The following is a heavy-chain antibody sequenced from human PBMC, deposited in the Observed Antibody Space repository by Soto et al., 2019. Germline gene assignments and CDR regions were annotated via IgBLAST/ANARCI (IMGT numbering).Heavy chain of an antibody. D-gene: IGHD2-2*01. CDR2: IWYDGSNK. CDR3: ARDRGVPAATGYYYYMDV. Sequence: GGSLRLSCAASGFTFSSYGMHWVRQAPGKGLEWVAVIWYDGSNKYYADSVKGRFTISRDNSKNTLYLQMNSLRAEDTAVYYCARDRGVPAATGYYYYMDVWGKGTTVTVSS. J-gene: IGHJ6*03. V-gene: IGHV3-33*01. CDR1: GFTFSSYG.